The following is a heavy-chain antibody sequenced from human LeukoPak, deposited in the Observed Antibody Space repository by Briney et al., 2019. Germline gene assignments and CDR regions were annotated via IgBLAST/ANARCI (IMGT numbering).Heavy chain of an antibody. V-gene: IGHV1-69*05. CDR1: VGTFSSYA. J-gene: IGHJ4*02. CDR3: ASGGIAVAFPFDY. CDR2: IIPIFGTA. Sequence: GASVKVSCKASVGTFSSYAISWVRQAPGQGLEWMGGIIPIFGTANYAQKFQGRVTITTDESTSTAYMELSSLRSEDTAVYYCASGGIAVAFPFDYWGQGTLVTVSS. D-gene: IGHD6-19*01.